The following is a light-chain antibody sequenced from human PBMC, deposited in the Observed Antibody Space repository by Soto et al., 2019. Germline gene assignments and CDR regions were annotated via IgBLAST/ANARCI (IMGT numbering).Light chain of an antibody. CDR2: GAS. CDR1: QGISNTY. Sequence: EIVLTQSPCTLSLSTGERATLSCRASQGISNTYLAWYQQKPGQAPRLLIYGASFRATGIPDRFTGSGSGTDFTLTITRLEPEDFAVYYCQQFGGSSRTFGQGTKVDIK. V-gene: IGKV3-20*01. CDR3: QQFGGSSRT. J-gene: IGKJ1*01.